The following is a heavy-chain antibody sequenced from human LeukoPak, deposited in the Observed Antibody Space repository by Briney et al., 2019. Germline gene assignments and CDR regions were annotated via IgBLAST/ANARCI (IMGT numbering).Heavy chain of an antibody. V-gene: IGHV4-30-4*08. J-gene: IGHJ4*02. CDR1: GGSISSGGYY. CDR3: ARGSWSSSIDY. D-gene: IGHD6-6*01. Sequence: SQTLSLTCTVSGGSISSGGYYWSWIRQHPGKGLEWIGHIYYSGSTYYNPSLKSRVTISVDTSKNQFSLKLSSVTAADTAVYYCARGSWSSSIDYWGQGTLVTVSS. CDR2: IYYSGST.